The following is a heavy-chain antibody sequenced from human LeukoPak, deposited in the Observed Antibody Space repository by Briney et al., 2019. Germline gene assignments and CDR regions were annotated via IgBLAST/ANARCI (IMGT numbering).Heavy chain of an antibody. J-gene: IGHJ4*02. V-gene: IGHV1-2*06. CDR1: GYTFTGYY. CDR2: INPNSGGT. CDR3: ATDYYDSSGYPTTSDY. D-gene: IGHD3-22*01. Sequence: GASVKVSCKXSGYTFTGYYMHWVRQAPGQGLEWMGRINPNSGGTNYAQKFQGRVTMTRDTSISTAYMELSRLRSDDTAVYYCATDYYDSSGYPTTSDYWGQGTLVTVSS.